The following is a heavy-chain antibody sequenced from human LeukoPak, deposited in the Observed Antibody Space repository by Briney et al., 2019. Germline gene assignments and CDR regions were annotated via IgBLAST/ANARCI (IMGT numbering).Heavy chain of an antibody. CDR1: GGSISSGGYY. J-gene: IGHJ4*02. CDR3: AREKCSGGSCYSGFDY. CDR2: IYYSGST. D-gene: IGHD2-15*01. Sequence: SQTLSLTCTVSGGSISSGGYYWSWIRQHPGKGLEWIGYIYYSGSTYYNPSLKSRVTISVDTSKNQFSLKLSSVTAADTAEYYCAREKCSGGSCYSGFDYWGQGTLVTVSS. V-gene: IGHV4-31*03.